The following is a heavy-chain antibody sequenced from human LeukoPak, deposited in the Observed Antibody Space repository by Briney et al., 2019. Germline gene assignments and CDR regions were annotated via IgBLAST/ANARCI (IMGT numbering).Heavy chain of an antibody. V-gene: IGHV4-39*01. CDR3: ASYDSPGYYYGMDV. Sequence: SQTLSLTCTVSGGSISSGGYYWSWIRQPPGKGLEWIGSIYYSGSTYYNPSLKSRVTISVDTSKNQFSLKLSSVTAVDTAVYYCASYDSPGYYYGMDVWGQGTTVTVSS. CDR1: GGSISSGGYY. D-gene: IGHD5-12*01. J-gene: IGHJ6*02. CDR2: IYYSGST.